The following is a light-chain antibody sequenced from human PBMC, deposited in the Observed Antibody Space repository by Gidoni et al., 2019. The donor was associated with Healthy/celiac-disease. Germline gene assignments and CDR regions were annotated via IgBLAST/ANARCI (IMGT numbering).Light chain of an antibody. CDR2: GAS. Sequence: EIVMTQSPATLSVSPGERATLSCRASQSVNSNLAWYQQKPGQAPRLLIYGASTRATGIPARVSGRGSGTEFTLTISSLQSEDFAVYYCQQYNNWPPWTFGQGTKVEIK. CDR3: QQYNNWPPWT. CDR1: QSVNSN. V-gene: IGKV3-15*01. J-gene: IGKJ1*01.